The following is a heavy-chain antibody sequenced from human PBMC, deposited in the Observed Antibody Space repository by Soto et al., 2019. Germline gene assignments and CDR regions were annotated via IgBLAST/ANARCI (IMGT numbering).Heavy chain of an antibody. CDR2: IYYSGST. D-gene: IGHD3-22*01. Sequence: SETLSLTCTVSGGSISSGDYYWSWIRQPPGKGLEWIGYIYYSGSTYYNPSLKSRVTISVDTSKNQFSLKLSSVTAADTAVYYCDRGQSPTMIVHWGQGTLVTVSS. CDR1: GGSISSGDYY. V-gene: IGHV4-30-4*01. CDR3: DRGQSPTMIVH. J-gene: IGHJ4*02.